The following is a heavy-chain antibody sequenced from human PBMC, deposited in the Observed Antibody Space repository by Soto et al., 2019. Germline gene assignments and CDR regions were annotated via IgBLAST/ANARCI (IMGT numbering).Heavy chain of an antibody. CDR1: GFTFSSYA. Sequence: GGSLRLSCAASGFTFSSYAMHWVRQAPGKGLEWVAVISYDGSNKYYADSVKGRFTISRDNSKNTLYLQMNSLRAEDTAVYYCARGPTTTMIVVIFVWGQGTPVTVSS. V-gene: IGHV3-30-3*01. J-gene: IGHJ4*02. D-gene: IGHD3-22*01. CDR3: ARGPTTTMIVVIFV. CDR2: ISYDGSNK.